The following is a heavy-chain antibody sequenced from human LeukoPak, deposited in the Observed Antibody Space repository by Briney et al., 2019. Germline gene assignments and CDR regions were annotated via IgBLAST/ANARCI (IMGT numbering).Heavy chain of an antibody. J-gene: IGHJ6*03. D-gene: IGHD2-2*01. CDR1: GGSFSGYY. V-gene: IGHV4-34*01. CDR3: ARGHYVVVPAGDLYYYYYMDV. CDR2: INHSGST. Sequence: PSETLSLTYAVYGGSFSGYYWSWIRQPPGKGLEWIGEINHSGSTNYNPSLKSRVTISVDTSKNQFSLKLSSVTAADTAVYYCARGHYVVVPAGDLYYYYYMDVWGKGTTVTVSS.